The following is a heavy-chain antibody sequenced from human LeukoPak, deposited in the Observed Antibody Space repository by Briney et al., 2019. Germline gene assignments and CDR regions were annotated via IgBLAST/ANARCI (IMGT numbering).Heavy chain of an antibody. D-gene: IGHD3-22*01. Sequence: GGSLRLSCAASEFTFFTYWMSCVRQAPGKGLEWVANIKQDGSEKYYVDSVKGRFTISRDNAKNSLYLQMNSLRAEDTAVYYCARDLGQYFDTSDNWFDPWGQGTLVTVSS. J-gene: IGHJ5*02. CDR2: IKQDGSEK. V-gene: IGHV3-7*01. CDR1: EFTFFTYW. CDR3: ARDLGQYFDTSDNWFDP.